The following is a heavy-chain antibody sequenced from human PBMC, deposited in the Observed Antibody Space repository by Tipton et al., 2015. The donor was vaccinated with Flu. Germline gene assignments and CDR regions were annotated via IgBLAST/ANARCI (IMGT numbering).Heavy chain of an antibody. D-gene: IGHD3-22*01. CDR1: GFTFSNYD. CDR2: ISYDGSNK. CDR3: ATMILVDSATRYFEY. J-gene: IGHJ4*02. V-gene: IGHV3-30*03. Sequence: SLRLSCAASGFTFSNYDMYWVRLAPGKGLEWVTLISYDGSNKYYADSVKGRFTISRDNSKNTLYLDLNSLRTDDTAIYYCATMILVDSATRYFEYWGQGTLVTVSS.